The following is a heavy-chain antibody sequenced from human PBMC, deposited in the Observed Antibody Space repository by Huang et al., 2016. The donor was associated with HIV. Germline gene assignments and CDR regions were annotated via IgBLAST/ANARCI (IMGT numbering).Heavy chain of an antibody. D-gene: IGHD5-18*01. CDR3: ARGGYSPDGGFDY. J-gene: IGHJ4*02. CDR2: IDPGDSDT. V-gene: IGHV5-51*01. CDR1: GYSFTSYW. Sequence: EVQLVQSGAEVKKPGESLKIPCKGSGYSFTSYWSGGVRLMPGKGLEWMGIIDPGDSDTRYSPSFQGGVTLSADESVGTAYLQWGSLTASDTAMYYCARGGYSPDGGFDYWGQGTLVTVSS.